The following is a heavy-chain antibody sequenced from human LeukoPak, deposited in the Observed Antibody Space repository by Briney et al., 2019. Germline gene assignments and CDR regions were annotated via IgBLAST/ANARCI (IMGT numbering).Heavy chain of an antibody. CDR1: GYTFTSYD. CDR2: MNPNSGNT. J-gene: IGHJ6*03. CDR3: ARDKPYPGVSRDFYEVFPLIYMDV. Sequence: ASVKVSCKASGYTFTSYDINWVRQATGQGLEWMGWMNPNSGNTGYAQKFQGRVTITRNTSISTAYMELSSLRSEDTAVYYCARDKPYPGVSRDFYEVFPLIYMDVWGKGTTVTVSS. V-gene: IGHV1-8*03. D-gene: IGHD3-3*01.